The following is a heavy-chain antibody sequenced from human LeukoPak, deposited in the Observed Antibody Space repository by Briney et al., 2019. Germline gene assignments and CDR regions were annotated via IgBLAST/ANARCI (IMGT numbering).Heavy chain of an antibody. CDR3: ARVGGITLTMITMVRGVIPSGSFDY. Sequence: SETLSLTCTVSGGSISSSSYYWGWIRQPPGAGLEWIGSIYYSGSTYYNPSLKSRVTISVDTSKNQFSLKLSSVTAADTAVYYCARVGGITLTMITMVRGVIPSGSFDYWGQGTLVTVSS. D-gene: IGHD3-10*01. V-gene: IGHV4-39*07. CDR1: GGSISSSSYY. J-gene: IGHJ4*02. CDR2: IYYSGST.